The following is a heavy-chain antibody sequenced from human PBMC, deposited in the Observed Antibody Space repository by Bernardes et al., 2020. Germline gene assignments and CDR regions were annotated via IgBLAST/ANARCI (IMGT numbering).Heavy chain of an antibody. V-gene: IGHV3-33*01. J-gene: IGHJ4*02. CDR2: IWYDGSNK. CDR3: ARDGYDFWSGYALGF. CDR1: GFTFSSYG. D-gene: IGHD3-3*01. Sequence: SLRLSCVASGFTFSSYGMHWVRQAPGKGLEWVAVIWYDGSNKYYADSVKGRFTISRDNSKNTLYLQMNSLRAEDTAVYYCARDGYDFWSGYALGFWGQGTLVTVSS.